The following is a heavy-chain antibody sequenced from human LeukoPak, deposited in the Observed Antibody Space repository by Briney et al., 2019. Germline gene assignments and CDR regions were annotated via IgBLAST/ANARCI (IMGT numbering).Heavy chain of an antibody. Sequence: PGGSLRLSCAASGFTFSSYAMSWVRQAPGKGLEWVSGISGSGGSTYYADSVKGRFTISRDNSKNTLYLQMSSLRAEDRAVYYCAKKWELVPKVHWRQGTLVTVSS. CDR1: GFTFSSYA. D-gene: IGHD1-26*01. CDR2: ISGSGGST. V-gene: IGHV3-23*01. CDR3: AKKWELVPKVH. J-gene: IGHJ4*02.